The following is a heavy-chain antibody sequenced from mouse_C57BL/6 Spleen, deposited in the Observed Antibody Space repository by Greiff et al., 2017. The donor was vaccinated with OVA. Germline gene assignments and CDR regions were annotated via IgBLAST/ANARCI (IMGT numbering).Heavy chain of an antibody. V-gene: IGHV5-17*01. CDR2: ISSGSSTI. CDR3: AKFYYSNYDAMDY. Sequence: EVHLVESGGGLVKPGGSLKLSCAASGFTFSDYGMHWVRQAPEKGLEWVAYISSGSSTIYYADTVKGRFTISRDNAKNTLFLQMTSLRSEDTAMYYCAKFYYSNYDAMDYWGQGTSVTVSS. D-gene: IGHD2-5*01. J-gene: IGHJ4*01. CDR1: GFTFSDYG.